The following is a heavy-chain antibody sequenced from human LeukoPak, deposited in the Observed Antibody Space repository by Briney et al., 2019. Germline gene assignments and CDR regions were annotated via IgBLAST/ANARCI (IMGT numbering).Heavy chain of an antibody. D-gene: IGHD3-16*02. CDR1: GYTFTSYG. V-gene: IGHV1-18*01. Sequence: GASVKVSCKASGYTFTSYGISWVRQAPGQGLEWMGWISAYNGNTNYAQKLQGRVTMTIDTSTSTAYMELRSLRSDDTAVYYCAREAPYMITFGGVIGPYFDYWGQGTLVTVSS. CDR2: ISAYNGNT. J-gene: IGHJ4*02. CDR3: AREAPYMITFGGVIGPYFDY.